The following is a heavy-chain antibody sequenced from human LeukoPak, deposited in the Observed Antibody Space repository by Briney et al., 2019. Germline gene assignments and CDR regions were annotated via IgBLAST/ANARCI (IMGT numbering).Heavy chain of an antibody. CDR2: ISYDGRNK. CDR1: GFTFNNYG. D-gene: IGHD2-2*01. V-gene: IGHV3-30*18. J-gene: IGHJ4*02. Sequence: PGKSLRLSCAASGFTFNNYGMHWVRQAPGKGLEWVAVISYDGRNKHNPDSVKGRFTISRDISTDTLWLQMDSLRTEDTAVYYCAKGPLRGTAAAIDYWGQGTLVTVSS. CDR3: AKGPLRGTAAAIDY.